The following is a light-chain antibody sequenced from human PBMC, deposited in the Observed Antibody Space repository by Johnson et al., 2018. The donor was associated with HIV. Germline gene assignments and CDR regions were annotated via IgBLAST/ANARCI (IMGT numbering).Light chain of an antibody. CDR3: GTWDSSLRAYNYV. CDR2: ENN. Sequence: QSVLTQPPSVSAAPGQKVTISCSGSSSNIGNNYVSWYQQLPGTAPKLLIYENNKRPSGIPDRFSGSKSGTSATLGITGLQTGDEADYYCGTWDSSLRAYNYVVGSGTKVTVL. CDR1: SSNIGNNY. V-gene: IGLV1-51*02. J-gene: IGLJ1*01.